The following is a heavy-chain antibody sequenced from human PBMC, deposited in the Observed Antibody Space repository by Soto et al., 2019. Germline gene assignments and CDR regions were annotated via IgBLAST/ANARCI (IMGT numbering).Heavy chain of an antibody. Sequence: PGGSLRLCCAASGVTFSSYGMDWVRQEPGKGLEWVAVIWYDGSNKYYADSVKGRFTISRDNSKNTLYLQMNSLRAEGTAVYYCAKWRRWELRVYYFDYWGQGTLVTVSS. J-gene: IGHJ4*02. CDR3: AKWRRWELRVYYFDY. CDR1: GVTFSSYG. CDR2: IWYDGSNK. D-gene: IGHD1-26*01. V-gene: IGHV3-33*06.